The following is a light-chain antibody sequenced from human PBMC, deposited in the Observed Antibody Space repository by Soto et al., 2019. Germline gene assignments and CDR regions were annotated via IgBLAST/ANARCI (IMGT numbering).Light chain of an antibody. CDR2: DNS. V-gene: IGLV1-47*02. J-gene: IGLJ3*02. CDR1: SSNVGSNH. CDR3: AAWDDSLRGWM. Sequence: QLVLNQPPSASGTPGQRVTISCSGSSSNVGSNHVHWYQQLPGTAPKLLISDNSQRPSGVPDRISGSRSGTSASLAISGLRSEDEGDYYCAAWDDSLRGWMFGGGTKLTVL.